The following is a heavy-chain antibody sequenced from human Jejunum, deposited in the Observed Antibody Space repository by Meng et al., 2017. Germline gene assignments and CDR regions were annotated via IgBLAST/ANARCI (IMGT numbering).Heavy chain of an antibody. CDR2: INTGNGVT. D-gene: IGHD5-24*01. CDR1: GYIFKNYA. J-gene: IGHJ4*02. Sequence: QVQLVQSGAEVKEPGASVKVSCKASGYIFKNYAMQWVRQAPGQRLDWIGWINTGNGVTKYSQNFQGRVTITRDSSATTTYMELTRLTSEDTAVYYCATGYNFDHWDQGTLVTVSS. V-gene: IGHV1-3*04. CDR3: ATGYNFDH.